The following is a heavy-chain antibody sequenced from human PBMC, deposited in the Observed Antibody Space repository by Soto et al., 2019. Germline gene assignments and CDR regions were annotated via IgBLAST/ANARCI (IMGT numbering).Heavy chain of an antibody. V-gene: IGHV1-58*01. CDR1: GFTFTSSA. CDR3: ARDRPTIFGVVQNWFDP. Sequence: SVKVSCKASGFTFTSSAVQWVRQARGQRLEWIGWIVVGSGNTNYAQKFQERVTITRDMSTSTAYMELSSLRSEDTAVYYCARDRPTIFGVVQNWFDPWGQGTLVTVSS. J-gene: IGHJ5*02. CDR2: IVVGSGNT. D-gene: IGHD3-3*01.